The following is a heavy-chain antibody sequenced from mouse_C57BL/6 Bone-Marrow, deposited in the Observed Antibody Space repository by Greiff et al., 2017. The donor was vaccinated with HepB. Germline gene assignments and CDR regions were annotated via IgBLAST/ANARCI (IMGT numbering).Heavy chain of an antibody. CDR1: GFTFSDAW. J-gene: IGHJ2*01. CDR3: TRGGVERDFDY. CDR2: IRNKANNHAT. Sequence: EVKLQESGGGLVQPGGSMKLSCAASGFTFSDAWMDWVRQSPEKGLEWVAEIRNKANNHATYYAESVKGRFTISRVDSKSSVYLQMNSLRAEDTGIYCCTRGGVERDFDYWGQGTTLTVSS. V-gene: IGHV6-6*01. D-gene: IGHD1-1*02.